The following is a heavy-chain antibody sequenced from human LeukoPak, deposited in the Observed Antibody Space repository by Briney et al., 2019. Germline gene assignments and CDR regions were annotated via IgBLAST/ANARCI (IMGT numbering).Heavy chain of an antibody. J-gene: IGHJ4*02. CDR1: GFTFSSYW. CDR2: INSDGSST. Sequence: GGSLRLSRAASGFTFSSYWMHWVRQAPGKGLVWVSRINSDGSSTSYADSVKGRFTISRDNAKNTLYLQMNCLRAEDTAVYYCARLRGIAARVGLDYWGQGTLVTVSS. CDR3: ARLRGIAARVGLDY. D-gene: IGHD6-6*01. V-gene: IGHV3-74*01.